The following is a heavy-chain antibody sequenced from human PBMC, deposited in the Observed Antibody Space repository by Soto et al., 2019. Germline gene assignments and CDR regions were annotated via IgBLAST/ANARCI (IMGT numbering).Heavy chain of an antibody. D-gene: IGHD2-15*01. CDR2: INPSGGST. V-gene: IGHV1-46*03. J-gene: IGHJ4*02. CDR1: GYTFTSYY. Sequence: VKVSCKASGYTFTSYYMHWVRQAPGQGLEWMGIINPSGGSTSYAQKFQGRVTMTRDTSTSTVYMELSSLRSEDTAVYYCASSCSGGSCYHKAFDYWGQGTLVTVSS. CDR3: ASSCSGGSCYHKAFDY.